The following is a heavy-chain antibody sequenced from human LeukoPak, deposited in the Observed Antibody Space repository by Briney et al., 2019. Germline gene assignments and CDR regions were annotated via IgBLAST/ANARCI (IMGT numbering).Heavy chain of an antibody. D-gene: IGHD3-3*01. V-gene: IGHV1-18*01. Sequence: ASVKVSCRVSGYTFTSYGISWVRQAPGQGLEWMGWISAYNGNTNYAQKLQGRLTMTTDTSTSTAYMEVRSLRSDDTAVYYCARALSDDFWSAYQDYWGQGTLVTVSS. J-gene: IGHJ4*02. CDR2: ISAYNGNT. CDR3: ARALSDDFWSAYQDY. CDR1: GYTFTSYG.